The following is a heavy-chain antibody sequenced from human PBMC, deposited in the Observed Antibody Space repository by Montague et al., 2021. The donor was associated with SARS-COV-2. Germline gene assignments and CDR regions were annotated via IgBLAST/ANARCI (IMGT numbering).Heavy chain of an antibody. Sequence: SETLSLICAVYGGSFSGYYWNWIRQPPGKGLEWIGEINHSGSTNYNPSLKSRVTISKDMSRTHFFLRLSSVTAADTAVYYCARDSHYGRFYLWGQGTLVTVSS. V-gene: IGHV4-34*01. CDR1: GGSFSGYY. D-gene: IGHD4-17*01. CDR2: INHSGST. J-gene: IGHJ3*01. CDR3: ARDSHYGRFYL.